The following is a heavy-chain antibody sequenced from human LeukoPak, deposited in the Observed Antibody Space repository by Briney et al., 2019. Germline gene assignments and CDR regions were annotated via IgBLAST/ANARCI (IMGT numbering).Heavy chain of an antibody. Sequence: GGSLRLSCAASGFTFSSNGMNWVRQAPGRGLEWVAFIQYDGINKYYADSVKGRFTISRDNSKNTLHLQMNSLRAEDTAVYYCAKEGISCCNYFDYWGQGTLVTVCS. J-gene: IGHJ4*02. V-gene: IGHV3-30*02. CDR1: GFTFSSNG. CDR2: IQYDGINK. CDR3: AKEGISCCNYFDY. D-gene: IGHD2-2*01.